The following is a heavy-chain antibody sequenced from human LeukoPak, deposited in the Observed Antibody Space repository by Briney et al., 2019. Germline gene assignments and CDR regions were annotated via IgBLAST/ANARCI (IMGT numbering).Heavy chain of an antibody. V-gene: IGHV3-9*01. J-gene: IGHJ4*02. CDR1: GFTFSSYG. D-gene: IGHD1-14*01. Sequence: GRSLRLSCAASGFTFSSYGMHRVRQAPGKGLEWVSGISWNSGSIGYADSVKGRFTISRDNAKNSLYPQMNSLRAEDTALYYCAKETAGPPGSQPNDYWGQGTLVTVSS. CDR2: ISWNSGSI. CDR3: AKETAGPPGSQPNDY.